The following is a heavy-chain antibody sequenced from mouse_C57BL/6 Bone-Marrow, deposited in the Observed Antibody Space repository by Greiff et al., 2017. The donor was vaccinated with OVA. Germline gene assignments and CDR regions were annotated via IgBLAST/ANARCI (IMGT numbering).Heavy chain of an antibody. D-gene: IGHD4-1*01. V-gene: IGHV1-82*01. CDR1: GYAFSSSW. Sequence: VQLQQSGPELVKPGASVKISCKASGYAFSSSWMNWVKQRPGKGLEWIGRIYPGDGDTNYNGKFKGKATLTADKSSSTAYMQLSSLTSEDSAVYFCAMNWDGVWGTGTTVTVSS. CDR2: IYPGDGDT. J-gene: IGHJ1*03. CDR3: AMNWDGV.